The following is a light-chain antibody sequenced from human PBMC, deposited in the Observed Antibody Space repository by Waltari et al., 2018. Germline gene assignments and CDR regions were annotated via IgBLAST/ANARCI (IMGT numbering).Light chain of an antibody. CDR1: QNIGYE. V-gene: IGKV3-11*01. Sequence: EVVLTQSPAILSLSTAERPTLSCRPSQNIGYELKWYQQKPGQSPTLVIYDTFNRATGVPARFSGSGSGTDFTLTISSLEPEDSAVYYCQQRYSWPRTFGQGTKVEIK. J-gene: IGKJ1*01. CDR2: DTF. CDR3: QQRYSWPRT.